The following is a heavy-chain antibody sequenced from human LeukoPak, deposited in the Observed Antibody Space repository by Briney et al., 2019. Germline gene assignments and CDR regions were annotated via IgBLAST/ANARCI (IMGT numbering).Heavy chain of an antibody. D-gene: IGHD2-15*01. V-gene: IGHV1-69*04. CDR2: IIPIFGIA. CDR1: GGTFSSYA. Sequence: SVTVSCTASGGTFSSYAISWVRQAPGQGLEWMGRIIPIFGIANYAQKFQGRVTITANKSTSTAYMELSSLRSEDTAVYYCARTGTYCSGGSCYWGYYYYGTDVWGQGTTVTVSS. J-gene: IGHJ6*02. CDR3: ARTGTYCSGGSCYWGYYYYGTDV.